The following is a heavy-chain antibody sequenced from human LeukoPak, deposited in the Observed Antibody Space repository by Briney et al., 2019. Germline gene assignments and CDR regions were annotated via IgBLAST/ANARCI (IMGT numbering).Heavy chain of an antibody. D-gene: IGHD2-15*01. J-gene: IGHJ4*02. V-gene: IGHV5-51*01. CDR3: ARLVDIVVVVAATDTHFDY. CDR1: GYSFTSYW. Sequence: GESLKISCKGSGYSFTSYWIGWVRQMPGKGLEWMGIIYPGDSDTRYSPSFQGQGTISADKSINTAYLQWSSLKASDTAMYYCARLVDIVVVVAATDTHFDYWGRGTLVTVSS. CDR2: IYPGDSDT.